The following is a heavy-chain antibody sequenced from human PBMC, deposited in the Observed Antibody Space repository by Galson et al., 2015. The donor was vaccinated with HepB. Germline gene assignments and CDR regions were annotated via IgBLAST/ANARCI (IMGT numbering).Heavy chain of an antibody. CDR2: IDWDGDK. J-gene: IGHJ4*02. Sequence: PALVKPTQTLTLTCTFSGFSLSTSGMRVSWIRQPPGKALEWLARIDWDGDKFYSTSLKTRLTISKDTSKNQVVLTMTNMDPVDTATYYCARSLRGDHDYWGQGTLVTVSS. V-gene: IGHV2-70*04. CDR1: GFSLSTSGMR. D-gene: IGHD3-10*01. CDR3: ARSLRGDHDY.